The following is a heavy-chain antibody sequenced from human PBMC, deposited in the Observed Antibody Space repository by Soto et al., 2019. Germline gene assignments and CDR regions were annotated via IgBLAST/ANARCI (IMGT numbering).Heavy chain of an antibody. CDR1: GDSISSADYY. V-gene: IGHV4-30-4*01. CDR2: IFYSGTT. J-gene: IGHJ6*02. CDR3: ARDLWVEPELYYYGMDV. Sequence: SETLSLTCTVPGDSISSADYYWSWIRQTPGKGLEWIGHIFYSGTTYSNPSLKSRLTISVDTSKSHFSLRLTSVTAADTAVYYCARDLWVEPELYYYGMDVWGQGTTVTVS. D-gene: IGHD1-1*01.